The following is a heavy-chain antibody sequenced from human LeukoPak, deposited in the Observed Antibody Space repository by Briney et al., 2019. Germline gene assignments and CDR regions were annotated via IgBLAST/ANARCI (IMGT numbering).Heavy chain of an antibody. Sequence: ASVNVSCKASGYTVTSYDINWVRQATGQGLEWMGWMNPNSGNTGDAQKFQGRVTMTRNTSISTAYMELSSLSSEDTAVYYCARGRRYCSGGSCYSSSFDPWGQGTLVTVSS. J-gene: IGHJ5*02. D-gene: IGHD2-15*01. CDR1: GYTVTSYD. CDR2: MNPNSGNT. V-gene: IGHV1-8*01. CDR3: ARGRRYCSGGSCYSSSFDP.